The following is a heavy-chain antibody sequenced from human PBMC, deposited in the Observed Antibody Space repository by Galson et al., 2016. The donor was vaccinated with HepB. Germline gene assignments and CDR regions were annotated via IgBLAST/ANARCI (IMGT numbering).Heavy chain of an antibody. CDR1: GFTFRTYS. Sequence: SLRLSCAASGFTFRTYSMNWVRQAPGKGLEWISYISSTGTIYYADSVKGRFTISRDNALNSLFLQMNGLRDEDTAVYYCARDRGAMVSTVYFDYWGQGTLVTVSS. D-gene: IGHD3-10*01. J-gene: IGHJ4*02. V-gene: IGHV3-48*02. CDR3: ARDRGAMVSTVYFDY. CDR2: ISSTGTI.